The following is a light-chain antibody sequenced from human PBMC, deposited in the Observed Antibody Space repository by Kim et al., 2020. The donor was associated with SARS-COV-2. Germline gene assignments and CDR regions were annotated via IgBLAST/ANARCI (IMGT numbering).Light chain of an antibody. Sequence: QSDLTQPASVSGSPGQSITISCTGTSSDLGGYSYVSWYQQHPGKAPKLMIYDVSNRPSGVSNRFSGSKSGNTASLTISGLQAEDEADYYCSSYTSSSTLYVFVTGTKVTVL. CDR3: SSYTSSSTLYV. V-gene: IGLV2-14*03. CDR2: DVS. J-gene: IGLJ1*01. CDR1: SSDLGGYSY.